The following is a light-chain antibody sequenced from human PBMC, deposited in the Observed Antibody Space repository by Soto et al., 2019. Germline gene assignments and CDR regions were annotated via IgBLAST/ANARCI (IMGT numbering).Light chain of an antibody. CDR2: DAS. CDR3: QQANSLPLT. J-gene: IGKJ4*01. Sequence: DIQMTQSPSSVSASVGDRVAMTCRASQGISSRLAWYQKKPGQAPKLLIYDASTLEGGVSSRFSGSGSGTEFTLTIGSLQPEDFATYYCQQANSLPLTFGGGTKVDI. V-gene: IGKV1-12*01. CDR1: QGISSR.